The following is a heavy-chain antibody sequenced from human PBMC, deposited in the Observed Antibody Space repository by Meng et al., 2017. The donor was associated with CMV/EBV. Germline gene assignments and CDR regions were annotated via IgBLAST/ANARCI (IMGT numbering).Heavy chain of an antibody. Sequence: QLWLQESGPGLVKPSETLSLTCTVSGGSISSSSYYWGWIRQPPGKGLEWIGSIYYSGSTYYNPSLKSRVTISVDTSKNQFSLKLSSVTAADTAVYYCARGGIAAAGLHWGQGTLVTVSS. J-gene: IGHJ4*02. CDR2: IYYSGST. V-gene: IGHV4-39*07. CDR1: GGSISSSSYY. CDR3: ARGGIAAAGLH. D-gene: IGHD6-13*01.